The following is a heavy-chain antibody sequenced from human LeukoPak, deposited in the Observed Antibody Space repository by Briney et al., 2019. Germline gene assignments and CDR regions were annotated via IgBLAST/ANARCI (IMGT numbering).Heavy chain of an antibody. V-gene: IGHV1-8*03. CDR3: ARTMIVDGSAFDI. CDR2: MNPNSGNT. D-gene: IGHD3-22*01. J-gene: IGHJ3*02. CDR1: GYTFTSYD. Sequence: ASVKVSCXASGYTFTSYDINWVRQATGQGLEWMGWMNPNSGNTGYAQKFQGRVTITRNTSISTAYMELSSLRSEDTAVYYCARTMIVDGSAFDIWGQGTMVTVSS.